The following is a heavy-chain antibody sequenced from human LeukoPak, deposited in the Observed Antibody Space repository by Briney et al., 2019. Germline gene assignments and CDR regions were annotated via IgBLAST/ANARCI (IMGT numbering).Heavy chain of an antibody. CDR2: IYYSGST. V-gene: IGHV4-59*01. Sequence: SETLSLTCTVSGGSISSYYWSWIRQPPGKGLEWIGYIYYSGSTNYNPSLKSRLTISVDTSKNQFSLKLSSVTAADTAVYYCAREYYYDSSGGVVAFDIWGQGTMVTVSS. CDR1: GGSISSYY. J-gene: IGHJ3*02. D-gene: IGHD3-22*01. CDR3: AREYYYDSSGGVVAFDI.